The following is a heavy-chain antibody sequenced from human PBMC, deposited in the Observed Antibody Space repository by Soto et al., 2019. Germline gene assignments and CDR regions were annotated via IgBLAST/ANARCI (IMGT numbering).Heavy chain of an antibody. V-gene: IGHV3-72*01. CDR3: ATSGGWSGGSSGMDV. Sequence: EVQLVESGGGLVQPGGSLRLSCAASGLIFSDYHMDWVRQAPGKGLEWVGRIRSKANSYTTEYAASVKGRFTISRDDSKNSLYLQMNSLNSEDTDVYYCATSGGWSGGSSGMDVWGHGTTVTVSS. D-gene: IGHD6-19*01. CDR1: GLIFSDYH. CDR2: IRSKANSYTT. J-gene: IGHJ6*02.